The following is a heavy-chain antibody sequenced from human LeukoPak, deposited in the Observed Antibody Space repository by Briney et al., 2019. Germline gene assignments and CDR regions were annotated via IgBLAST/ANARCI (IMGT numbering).Heavy chain of an antibody. CDR3: TRAWAAPHPFDY. D-gene: IGHD6-6*01. CDR1: GGSISSNY. V-gene: IGHV4-59*01. J-gene: IGHJ4*02. CDR2: IYNSGST. Sequence: SETLSFTCTVSGGSISSNYWTWIRQPPGKGLEWIGYIYNSGSTDYNPSLKSRVTISVDTSKNQFSLKLSSVTAADTAIYYCTRAWAAPHPFDYWGQGTLVTVSS.